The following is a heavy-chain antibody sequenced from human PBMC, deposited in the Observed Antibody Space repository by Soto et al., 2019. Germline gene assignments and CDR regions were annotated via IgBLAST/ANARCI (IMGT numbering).Heavy chain of an antibody. CDR3: ASIVGAANNWFDP. CDR2: IIPIFGTA. J-gene: IGHJ5*02. V-gene: IGHV1-69*13. Sequence: SVKVSCKASGGTFSSYAISWVRQAPGQGLEWMGGIIPIFGTANCAQKFQGRVTITADESTSTAYMELSSLRSEDTAVYYCASIVGAANNWFDPWGQGTLVTVSS. D-gene: IGHD1-26*01. CDR1: GGTFSSYA.